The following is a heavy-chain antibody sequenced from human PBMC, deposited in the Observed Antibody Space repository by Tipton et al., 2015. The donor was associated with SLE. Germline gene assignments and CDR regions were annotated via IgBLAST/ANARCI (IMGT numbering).Heavy chain of an antibody. CDR3: ARDRIVGPKYSFYMEV. D-gene: IGHD1-26*01. V-gene: IGHV4-59*11. CDR2: IYYSGSA. CDR1: GGSISSQY. Sequence: TLSLTCTVSGGSISSQYWSWIRQPPGKGLEWVGSIYYSGSANSNPSLMSRVTMSVDTSKNQFSLKLRSVTAADTAVYYCARDRIVGPKYSFYMEVWGKGTTVAVSS. J-gene: IGHJ6*03.